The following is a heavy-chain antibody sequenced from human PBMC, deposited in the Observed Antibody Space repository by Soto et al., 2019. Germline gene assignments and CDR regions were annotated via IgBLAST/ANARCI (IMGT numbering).Heavy chain of an antibody. V-gene: IGHV2-26*01. CDR2: IFSNDEK. CDR1: GFSLSNARMG. D-gene: IGHD3-10*01. J-gene: IGHJ2*01. Sequence: QVTLKESGPVLVKPTETLTLTCTVSGFSLSNARMGVSWIRQPPGKALEWLAHIFSNDEKSYSTSLKSRLTISKDTSKSQVVLNMTNMDPVDTATYYCARITLVRGVINPAHWYFDLWGRGTLVTVSS. CDR3: ARITLVRGVINPAHWYFDL.